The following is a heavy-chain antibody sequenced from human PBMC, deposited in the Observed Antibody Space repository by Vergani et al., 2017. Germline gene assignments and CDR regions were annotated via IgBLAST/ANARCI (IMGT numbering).Heavy chain of an antibody. CDR3: ATSGYSSPKGGWFDP. CDR2: IDPSDSYT. Sequence: EVQLVQSGAEVKKPGESLRISCKGSGYSFTSYWISWVRQMPGKGLEWMGRIDPSDSYTNYSPSFQGHVTISADKSISTADLQWSSLKASDTAMYYCATSGYSSPKGGWFDPWGQGTLVTVSS. CDR1: GYSFTSYW. D-gene: IGHD5-18*01. V-gene: IGHV5-10-1*03. J-gene: IGHJ5*02.